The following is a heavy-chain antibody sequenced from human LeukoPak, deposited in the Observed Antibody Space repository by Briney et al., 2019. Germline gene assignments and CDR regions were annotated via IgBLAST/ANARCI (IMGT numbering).Heavy chain of an antibody. V-gene: IGHV3-23*01. CDR1: GFTFSSYG. CDR2: SSGSGGST. CDR3: ARESYSSGWYVGDSNYYYYYMDV. Sequence: PGGSLRLSCAATGFTFSSYGMSWVRQASGKGLEWVAVSSGSGGSTYYADSVKGRFTISRDNSKNTLYLQMNSLRAEDTAVYYCARESYSSGWYVGDSNYYYYYMDVWGKGTTVTVSS. J-gene: IGHJ6*03. D-gene: IGHD6-19*01.